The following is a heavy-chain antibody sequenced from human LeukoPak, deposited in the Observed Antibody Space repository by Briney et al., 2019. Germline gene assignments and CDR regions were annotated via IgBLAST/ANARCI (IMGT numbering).Heavy chain of an antibody. Sequence: SVKVSCKASGGTFISYAISWVREAPGKGDEWMGGIIPIFGTANYAQKFQGRVTITTDESTSTAYMELSSLRSEDAAVYYCARDDGSSGYYHRIWFDPWGQGTLVTVSS. J-gene: IGHJ5*02. CDR2: IIPIFGTA. CDR1: GGTFISYA. CDR3: ARDDGSSGYYHRIWFDP. V-gene: IGHV1-69*05. D-gene: IGHD3-22*01.